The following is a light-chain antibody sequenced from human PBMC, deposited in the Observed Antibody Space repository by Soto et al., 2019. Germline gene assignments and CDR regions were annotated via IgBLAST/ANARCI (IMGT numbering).Light chain of an antibody. CDR2: AAS. CDR3: QQSYSTPYT. CDR1: QSIASN. J-gene: IGKJ2*01. Sequence: DIQMTQSPSSLLASLGDRVTITCRAGQSIASNLNCNQQKPGKALKLLIYAASSLQSGVPSRFSGSGSGTDFTLTISSLQPEDFATYYCQQSYSTPYTFGQGTKLEIK. V-gene: IGKV1-39*01.